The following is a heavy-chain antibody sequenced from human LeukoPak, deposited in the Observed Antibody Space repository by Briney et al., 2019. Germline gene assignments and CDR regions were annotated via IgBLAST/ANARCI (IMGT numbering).Heavy chain of an antibody. D-gene: IGHD5-24*01. Sequence: PSETLSLTCTVSGGSISNSYWSWIRQPPGKGLEWIGYIHSSGRTKYDPSLESRVTISIDTSMNQFSLKVNSVTAPDTAVYYCAGHQDGYGDYFDFWGQGILVTVSS. CDR3: AGHQDGYGDYFDF. J-gene: IGHJ4*02. CDR1: GGSISNSY. CDR2: IHSSGRT. V-gene: IGHV4-59*08.